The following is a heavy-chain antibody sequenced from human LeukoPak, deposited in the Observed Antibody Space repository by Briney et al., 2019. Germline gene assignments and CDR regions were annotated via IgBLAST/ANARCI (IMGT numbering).Heavy chain of an antibody. CDR2: IWYDGSNK. CDR3: AREKNPYYDSSGYDEAFDY. Sequence: GGSLTLSCAASGFTFSSYGMHWVRQAPGKGLEWVAVIWYDGSNKYYADSVKDRFTISRDNSKNTLYLQMNSLRAEDTAVYYCAREKNPYYDSSGYDEAFDYWGQGTLVTVSS. D-gene: IGHD3-22*01. V-gene: IGHV3-33*01. CDR1: GFTFSSYG. J-gene: IGHJ4*02.